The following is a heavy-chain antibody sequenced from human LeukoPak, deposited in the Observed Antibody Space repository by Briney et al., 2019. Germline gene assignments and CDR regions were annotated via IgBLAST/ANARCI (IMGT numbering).Heavy chain of an antibody. D-gene: IGHD3-9*01. CDR2: IYYSGST. CDR1: GGSISSYY. CDR3: ARGYIDWCPSL. Sequence: PSETLSLTCTVSGGSISSYYWSWIRQPPGKGLEWIGYIYYSGSTNYNPSLKSRVTISVDTSKNQFSLKLSSVTAADTAVYYCARGYIDWCPSLWGQGTLVTVSS. J-gene: IGHJ4*02. V-gene: IGHV4-59*08.